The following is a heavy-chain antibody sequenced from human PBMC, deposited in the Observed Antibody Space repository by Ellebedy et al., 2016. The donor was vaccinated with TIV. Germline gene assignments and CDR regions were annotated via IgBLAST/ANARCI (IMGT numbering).Heavy chain of an antibody. D-gene: IGHD2-21*01. Sequence: GSLRLSXTVSGGSISSGGYNWSWIRQHPGKGLEWIGYIYYSGSTNYNPSLKSRVTISVDTSKNQFSLKLSSVTAADTAVYYCARDLGVSDYWGQGTLVTVSS. J-gene: IGHJ4*02. V-gene: IGHV4-61*08. CDR3: ARDLGVSDY. CDR2: IYYSGST. CDR1: GGSISSGGYN.